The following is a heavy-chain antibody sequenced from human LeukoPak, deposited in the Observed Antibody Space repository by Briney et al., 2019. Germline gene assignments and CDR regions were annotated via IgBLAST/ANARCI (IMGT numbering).Heavy chain of an antibody. CDR1: GYTFTDYY. J-gene: IGHJ3*02. CDR2: VNPYSGGT. Sequence: ASLKVSCKASGYTFTDYYMHWLRQAPGQGLEWMGWVNPYSGGTSFAQNFRSRVTLTRDTSTNTSYMELTSLRSDDTAVYYCARARRLAFDAFDMWGQGSFMTVS. CDR3: ARARRLAFDAFDM. D-gene: IGHD3-3*02. V-gene: IGHV1-2*02.